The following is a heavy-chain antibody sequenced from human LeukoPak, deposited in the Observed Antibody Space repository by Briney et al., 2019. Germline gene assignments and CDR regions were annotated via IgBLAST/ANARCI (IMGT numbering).Heavy chain of an antibody. V-gene: IGHV4-30-4*01. CDR1: GGSISSGDYY. CDR2: IYYSGST. J-gene: IGHJ4*02. Sequence: PSQTLSLTCTVSGGSISSGDYYWSWIRQPPGKGLEWIGYIYYSGSTYYNLSLKSRVTISVDTSKNQFSLKLSSVTAADTAVYYCAWGGYNGLDRGSYYFDYWGQGTLVTVPS. CDR3: AWGGYNGLDRGSYYFDY. D-gene: IGHD5-24*01.